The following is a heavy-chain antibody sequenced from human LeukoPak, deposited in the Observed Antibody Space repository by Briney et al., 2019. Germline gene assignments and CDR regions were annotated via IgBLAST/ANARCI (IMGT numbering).Heavy chain of an antibody. J-gene: IGHJ6*02. CDR3: ARDEAAVRFVPEYYYYGMDV. Sequence: GGSLRLSCAASGFTFSSYSMNWVRQAPGKGLEWVSYISSSSSTIYYADSVKGRFTISRDNAKNSLYLQMNSLRAEDTAVYYCARDEAAVRFVPEYYYYGMDVWGQGTTVTVSS. V-gene: IGHV3-48*01. CDR1: GFTFSSYS. D-gene: IGHD2-8*01. CDR2: ISSSSSTI.